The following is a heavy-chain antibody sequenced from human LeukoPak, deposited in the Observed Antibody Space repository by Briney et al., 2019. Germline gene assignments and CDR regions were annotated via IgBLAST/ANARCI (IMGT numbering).Heavy chain of an antibody. D-gene: IGHD6-6*01. Sequence: GGSLRLSCVASGFTSSNYAMSWVRQAPGKGLGWVSTISGSGSSTYYADSVKGRFTISRDDSKNTLYLQMNSLRAEDTAMYYCARGFTTITPRFDYWGQGTLVTVSS. J-gene: IGHJ4*02. CDR1: GFTSSNYA. CDR3: ARGFTTITPRFDY. V-gene: IGHV3-23*01. CDR2: ISGSGSST.